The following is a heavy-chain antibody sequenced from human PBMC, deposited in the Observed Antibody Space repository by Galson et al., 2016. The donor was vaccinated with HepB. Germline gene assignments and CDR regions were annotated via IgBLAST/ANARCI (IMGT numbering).Heavy chain of an antibody. Sequence: SLRLSCAVSGFTFSNYAMSWVRQAPGKGLEWVSAISFSGGSAYYADSVKGRFTISRDNSNNTLYLQMNSLRAEDTAVYYCAKGVFGAVTNYYYMDAWGKGTTVTVSS. J-gene: IGHJ6*03. V-gene: IGHV3-23*01. D-gene: IGHD3-3*01. CDR1: GFTFSNYA. CDR2: ISFSGGSA. CDR3: AKGVFGAVTNYYYMDA.